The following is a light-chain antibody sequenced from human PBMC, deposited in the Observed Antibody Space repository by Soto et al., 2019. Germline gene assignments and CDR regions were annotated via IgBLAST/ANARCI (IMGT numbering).Light chain of an antibody. V-gene: IGKV3-20*01. J-gene: IGKJ4*01. Sequence: IVLTQSPGTLSLSPGERATLSCRASQSVSSSYLAWYQHKRGQAPRLLIYGASSRATGIPDRFSGSGSGTDFTLTISRLEPEDFAVYYCQQYGSSTLTFGGGTKVEIK. CDR1: QSVSSSY. CDR3: QQYGSSTLT. CDR2: GAS.